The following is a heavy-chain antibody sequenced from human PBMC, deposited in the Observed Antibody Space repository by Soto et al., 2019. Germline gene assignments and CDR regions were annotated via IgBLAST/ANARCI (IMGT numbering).Heavy chain of an antibody. CDR3: ARGIGDDMVCAIGYYYYGMDV. D-gene: IGHD2-8*01. CDR2: INHSGST. V-gene: IGHV4-34*01. J-gene: IGHJ6*02. CDR1: GGSFSGYY. Sequence: SETLSLTCAVYGGSFSGYYWSWIRQPPGKGLEWIGEINHSGSTNYNPSLKSRVTISVDTSKNQFSLKLSSVTAADTAVYYCARGIGDDMVCAIGYYYYGMDVWGQGTTVTVS.